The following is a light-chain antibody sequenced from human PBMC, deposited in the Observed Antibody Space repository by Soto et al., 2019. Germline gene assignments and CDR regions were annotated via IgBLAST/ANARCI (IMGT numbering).Light chain of an antibody. Sequence: EVVLTQSPGTLSLSPGERATLSCRASQSVSNNYLAWYQQKPGQGPRLLIFGSSDRATGIPDRLRGSGSGTDFTLTISRREPEDFAVYYCQQYGSPPPYTFGQGTKLEIK. V-gene: IGKV3-20*01. CDR1: QSVSNNY. CDR2: GSS. CDR3: QQYGSPPPYT. J-gene: IGKJ2*01.